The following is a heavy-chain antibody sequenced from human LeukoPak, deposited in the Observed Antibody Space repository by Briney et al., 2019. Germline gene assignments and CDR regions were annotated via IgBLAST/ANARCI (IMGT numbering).Heavy chain of an antibody. Sequence: SETLSLTCTVSGGSISSGGYYWSWIRQHPGKGLEWIGYIYYSGSTYYNPSLKSRVTISVDTSKNQFSLKLSSVTAADTAVYYCARTMMTGAFDIWGQGTMVTVSS. CDR3: ARTMMTGAFDI. V-gene: IGHV4-31*03. CDR1: GGSISSGGYY. D-gene: IGHD3-9*01. J-gene: IGHJ3*02. CDR2: IYYSGST.